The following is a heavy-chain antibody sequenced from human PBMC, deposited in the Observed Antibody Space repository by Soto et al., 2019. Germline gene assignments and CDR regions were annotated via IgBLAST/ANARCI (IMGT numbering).Heavy chain of an antibody. CDR1: GVSMSSYY. Sequence: PSATLSLTCTVSGVSMSSYYWSWIRQPPGRGLEWIGFIYYAGSTKYNPSLNSRVTISVDTSKNQFSLTVTSVTAADTAVYYCARAVLPATAPFDYWGQGTLVTVSS. V-gene: IGHV4-59*08. D-gene: IGHD2-2*01. CDR2: IYYAGST. CDR3: ARAVLPATAPFDY. J-gene: IGHJ4*02.